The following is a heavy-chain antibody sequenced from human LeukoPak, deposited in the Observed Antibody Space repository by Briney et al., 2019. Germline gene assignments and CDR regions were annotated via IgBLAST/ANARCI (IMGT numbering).Heavy chain of an antibody. D-gene: IGHD5/OR15-5a*01. CDR2: IKSKTDDGTT. CDR1: GFTFSNAW. CDR3: ITDPGLYPDY. J-gene: IGHJ4*02. V-gene: IGHV3-15*01. Sequence: PGGSLRLSCAASGFTFSNAWMSWVRQAPGKGLEWVGRIKSKTDDGTTDYAAPGKGRFTISRDDSENTLYLQMNSLKTEDTAVYYCITDPGLYPDYWGQGTLVTVSS.